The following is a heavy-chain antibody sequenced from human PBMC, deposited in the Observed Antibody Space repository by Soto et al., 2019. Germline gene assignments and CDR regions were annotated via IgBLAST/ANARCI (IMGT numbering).Heavy chain of an antibody. CDR2: ISGSSDTT. CDR3: AKKRAFGDYSPDY. Sequence: GGSLRLSCAASGFIFSNYPMKWVRQAPGKGLEWVSVISGSSDTTHYADSVKGRFTISRDNSKNTLYLQMNSLRAEDTAVYYCAKKRAFGDYSPDYWGQGTLVTSP. CDR1: GFIFSNYP. D-gene: IGHD4-17*01. V-gene: IGHV3-23*01. J-gene: IGHJ4*02.